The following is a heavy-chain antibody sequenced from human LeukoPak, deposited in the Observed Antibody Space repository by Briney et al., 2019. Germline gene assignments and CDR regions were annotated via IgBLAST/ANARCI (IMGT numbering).Heavy chain of an antibody. J-gene: IGHJ4*02. CDR2: ISYDGSNK. D-gene: IGHD5-18*01. V-gene: IGHV3-30*04. Sequence: PGRCLRLSCAASGFTFSSYAMHWVRQAPGKGLEWVAVISYDGSNKYYADSVKGRFTISRDNSKNTLYLQMNSLRAEDTAVYYCAKGGYSYGTFDYWGQGTLVTVSS. CDR1: GFTFSSYA. CDR3: AKGGYSYGTFDY.